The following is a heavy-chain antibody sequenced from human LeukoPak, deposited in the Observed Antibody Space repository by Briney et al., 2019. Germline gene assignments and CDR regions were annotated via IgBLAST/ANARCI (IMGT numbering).Heavy chain of an antibody. Sequence: GGSLRLSCAASGFTFSSYSMNWVRQAPGKGLEWVSSIGSSSSYIYYADSVKGRFTISRDNAKNSLYLQMNSLRAEDTAVYYCARIGQPPLFDYWGQGTLVTVSS. CDR3: ARIGQPPLFDY. CDR1: GFTFSSYS. J-gene: IGHJ4*02. V-gene: IGHV3-21*01. CDR2: IGSSSSYI. D-gene: IGHD1-14*01.